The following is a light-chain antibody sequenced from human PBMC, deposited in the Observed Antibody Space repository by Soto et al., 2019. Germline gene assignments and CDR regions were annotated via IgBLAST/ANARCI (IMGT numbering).Light chain of an antibody. J-gene: IGLJ1*01. Sequence: QSVLPQPASVYGSPGQSIAISCTGTSSDVGGYNYVSWYQHHPGEAPKLMIYDVTNRPSGVSNRFSGSKSGNTASLTISGLQTEDEADYYCSSYTSSSTRVFGTGNKVTVL. V-gene: IGLV2-14*03. CDR1: SSDVGGYNY. CDR3: SSYTSSSTRV. CDR2: DVT.